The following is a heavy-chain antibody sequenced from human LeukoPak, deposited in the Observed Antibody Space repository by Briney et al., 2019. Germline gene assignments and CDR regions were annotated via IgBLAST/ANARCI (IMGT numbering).Heavy chain of an antibody. V-gene: IGHV4-59*08. D-gene: IGHD3-22*01. Sequence: SETLSLTCTVSGGSISSYYWSWIRQPPGKGLEWIGYIYYSGRTNCNPSLKSRVTISLDTSKNHFPLKLSSMTAADTAVYYCARHYDTSVYWYYFDYWGQGTLVSVSS. CDR3: ARHYDTSVYWYYFDY. CDR2: IYYSGRT. CDR1: GGSISSYY. J-gene: IGHJ4*02.